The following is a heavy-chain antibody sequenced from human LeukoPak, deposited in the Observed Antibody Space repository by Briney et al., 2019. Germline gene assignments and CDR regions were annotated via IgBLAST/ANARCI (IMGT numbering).Heavy chain of an antibody. J-gene: IGHJ4*02. D-gene: IGHD4-11*01. V-gene: IGHV3-74*01. CDR2: INSDGSRT. CDR3: ARVRDDYTYFDC. Sequence: GGSLRLSCAASGFTFSSYWMHWGRQAPGKXLMWVSRINSDGSRTTYADSVRGRFTISRDNAKSTLYLQMNSLRAEDTAVYYCARVRDDYTYFDCWGQGTLVTVSS. CDR1: GFTFSSYW.